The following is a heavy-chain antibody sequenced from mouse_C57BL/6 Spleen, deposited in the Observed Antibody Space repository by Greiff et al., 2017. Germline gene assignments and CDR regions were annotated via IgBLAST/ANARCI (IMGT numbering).Heavy chain of an antibody. CDR2: IDPENGGT. CDR1: GFNIKDDY. V-gene: IGHV14-4*01. CDR3: TTGGDYDHY. Sequence: EVKLQESGAELVRPGASVKLSCKASGFNIKDDYMHWVKQRPEQGLEWIGWIDPENGGTEYASTFQGKATIPADTSSITAYLPLSSLASEDTAFDYGTTGGDYDHYGGQGTTLTVSS. J-gene: IGHJ2*01. D-gene: IGHD2-4*01.